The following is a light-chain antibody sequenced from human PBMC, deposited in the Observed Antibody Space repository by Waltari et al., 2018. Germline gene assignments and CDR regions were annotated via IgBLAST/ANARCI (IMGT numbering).Light chain of an antibody. Sequence: ETVVTQPPATLSVSPGERVTLSCRTSQTLGRSLAWYQQKPGQAPRLVIYGASIRATGIPARFSGSGSETEFALTISGLQSEDFAVYYCQQYNNWPPGTFGQGTKVEI. CDR3: QQYNNWPPGT. CDR1: QTLGRS. J-gene: IGKJ1*01. CDR2: GAS. V-gene: IGKV3-15*01.